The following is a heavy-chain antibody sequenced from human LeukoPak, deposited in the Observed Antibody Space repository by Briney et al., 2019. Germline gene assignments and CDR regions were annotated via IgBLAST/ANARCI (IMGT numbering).Heavy chain of an antibody. V-gene: IGHV1-69*04. CDR3: ARIVGATFPLDY. CDR1: GGTFTSYA. CDR2: IIPILGIA. J-gene: IGHJ4*02. D-gene: IGHD1-26*01. Sequence: SLKLSCKDSGGTFTSYAISWVRQAPGQGLKWNGRIIPILGIANYAQKFQGRVTITADKSTSTAYMERSSLRSEDTAVYHCARIVGATFPLDYWGQGTLVTGSS.